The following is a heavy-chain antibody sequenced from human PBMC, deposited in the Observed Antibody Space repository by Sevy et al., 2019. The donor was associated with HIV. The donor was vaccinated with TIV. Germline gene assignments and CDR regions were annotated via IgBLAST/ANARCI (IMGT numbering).Heavy chain of an antibody. Sequence: ETLSLTCAVYGGSFSRYYWIWIRQPPGKGLEWIGEINHSGSTNYNPSLKSRVTISVDTSKNQFSLKLSSVTAADTAVYYCAGFDSSGYYFDYWGQGTLVTVSS. V-gene: IGHV4-34*01. CDR1: GGSFSRYY. CDR2: INHSGST. D-gene: IGHD3-22*01. J-gene: IGHJ4*02. CDR3: AGFDSSGYYFDY.